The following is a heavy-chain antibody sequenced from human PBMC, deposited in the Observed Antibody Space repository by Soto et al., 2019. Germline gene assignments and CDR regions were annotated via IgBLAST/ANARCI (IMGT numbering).Heavy chain of an antibody. CDR2: MSGSGGST. J-gene: IGHJ4*02. D-gene: IGHD3-10*01. CDR1: GFTFSTYA. CDR3: MNLYAYGSGSYYK. Sequence: EVQLLESGGGLVQPGGSLSLSCAASGFTFSTYAMSWVRQAPGKGLEWVSGMSGSGGSTYYADSVKGRFTISRDNSKITLYLQMNSLRAEDTGVYYCMNLYAYGSGSYYKWGQGTLVTVSS. V-gene: IGHV3-23*01.